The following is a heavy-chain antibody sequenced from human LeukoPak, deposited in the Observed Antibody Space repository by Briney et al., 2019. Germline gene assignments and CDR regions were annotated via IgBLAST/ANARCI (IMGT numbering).Heavy chain of an antibody. CDR1: GGTFSSYA. CDR2: IIPIFGTA. V-gene: IGHV1-69*13. Sequence: VASVKVSCKASGGTFSSYAINWVRQAPGQGLEWMGGIIPIFGTANYAQKFQGRVTITADESTSTAYMELSSLRSEDTAVYYCARCGAGCSSTSCYNHYYYYGMDVWGQGTTVTVSS. J-gene: IGHJ6*02. D-gene: IGHD2-2*02. CDR3: ARCGAGCSSTSCYNHYYYYGMDV.